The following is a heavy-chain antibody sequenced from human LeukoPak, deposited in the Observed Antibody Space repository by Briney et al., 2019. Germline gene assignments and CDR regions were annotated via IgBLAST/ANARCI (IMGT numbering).Heavy chain of an antibody. CDR2: IKQDGSEK. CDR1: GFTFSSYW. Sequence: GGSLRLSCAASGFTFSSYWMSWVRQAPGKGLEWVANIKQDGSEKYYVDSVKGRFTISRDNAKNPLYLQMNSLRAEDTAVYYCARAPYPYGSGSHHYFDYWGQGTLVTVSS. D-gene: IGHD3-10*01. J-gene: IGHJ4*02. CDR3: ARAPYPYGSGSHHYFDY. V-gene: IGHV3-7*01.